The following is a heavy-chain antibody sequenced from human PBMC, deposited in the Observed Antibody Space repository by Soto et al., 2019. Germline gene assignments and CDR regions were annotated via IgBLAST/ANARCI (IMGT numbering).Heavy chain of an antibody. V-gene: IGHV1-69*02. CDR3: ARHEWLQDLYFDY. D-gene: IGHD5-12*01. CDR2: IIPILGIA. Sequence: GASVKVSCKASGGTFSSYTISWVRQAPGQGLEWMGRIIPILGIANYAQKFQGRVTITADKSTSTAYMELSSLRSEDTAVYYCARHEWLQDLYFDYWGQGTLVTVSS. J-gene: IGHJ4*02. CDR1: GGTFSSYT.